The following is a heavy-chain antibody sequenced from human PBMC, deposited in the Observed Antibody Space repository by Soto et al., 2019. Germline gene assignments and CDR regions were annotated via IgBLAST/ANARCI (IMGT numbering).Heavy chain of an antibody. V-gene: IGHV3-48*03. D-gene: IGHD2-21*02. Sequence: GGAQRLSCAASGFTFSNFEMHLVRQAPGKGLEWVSYINTAGSTKYYAESVKGRFTISRDNARNSLFLQMNSMTAEDTAVYYCAREETAWPLAYGLDVWGQGTTGTVSS. CDR1: GFTFSNFE. CDR2: INTAGSTK. CDR3: AREETAWPLAYGLDV. J-gene: IGHJ6*02.